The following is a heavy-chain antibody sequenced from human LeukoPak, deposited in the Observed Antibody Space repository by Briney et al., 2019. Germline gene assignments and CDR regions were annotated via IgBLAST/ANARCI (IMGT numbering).Heavy chain of an antibody. J-gene: IGHJ5*02. CDR2: IYERGPA. CDR3: ASDIVRGVNNWFDP. V-gene: IGHV4-30-2*01. D-gene: IGHD3-10*01. Sequence: SQTLSLTCTVAGGAIISGGYSWNWIRQPPGKGLEWIGCIYERGPAYYNPSLKSRVTISVDTSKNQFSLKLSSVTAADTAVYYCASDIVRGVNNWFDPSGQGTLVTVSS. CDR1: GGAIISGGYS.